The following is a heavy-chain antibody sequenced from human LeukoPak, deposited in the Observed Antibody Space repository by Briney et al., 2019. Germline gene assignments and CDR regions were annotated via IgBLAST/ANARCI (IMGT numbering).Heavy chain of an antibody. CDR1: GFTFTSSA. Sequence: SVKVSCKASGFTFTSSAMQWVRQARGQRLEWIGWIVVGSGNTNYAQKFQERVTITRDMSTSTAYMELSSLRSEDTAVYYCAAFKPSVNSGYDAHTLRRAFDIWGQGTMVTVSS. V-gene: IGHV1-58*02. CDR2: IVVGSGNT. CDR3: AAFKPSVNSGYDAHTLRRAFDI. J-gene: IGHJ3*02. D-gene: IGHD5-12*01.